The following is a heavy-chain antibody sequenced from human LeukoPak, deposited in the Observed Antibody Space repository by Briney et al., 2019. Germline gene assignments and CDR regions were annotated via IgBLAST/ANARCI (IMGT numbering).Heavy chain of an antibody. Sequence: GESLKISCKGSGYSFTSYWSGWVRQMAGKVLEWMGIIYPGDSDNRYSPSFQGQATIYADQSIRTAYLQWSSLKASDTAMYYCARLRGYSYEIDYWGQGTLVTVSS. J-gene: IGHJ4*02. CDR2: IYPGDSDN. CDR3: ARLRGYSYEIDY. V-gene: IGHV5-51*01. CDR1: GYSFTSYW. D-gene: IGHD5-18*01.